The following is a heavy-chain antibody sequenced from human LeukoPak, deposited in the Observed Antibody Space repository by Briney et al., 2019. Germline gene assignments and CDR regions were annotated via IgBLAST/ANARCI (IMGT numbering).Heavy chain of an antibody. Sequence: PGGSLRLSCKASGFTFSRYWMHWVRQAPGKGLVWVSRINSDGSATTYADSVRGRFSISRDNAKNTVYLQMNSLRVGDTAVYYCARDYGGWGQGTLVTVSS. CDR2: INSDGSAT. CDR3: ARDYGG. J-gene: IGHJ4*02. V-gene: IGHV3-74*01. CDR1: GFTFSRYW. D-gene: IGHD4/OR15-4a*01.